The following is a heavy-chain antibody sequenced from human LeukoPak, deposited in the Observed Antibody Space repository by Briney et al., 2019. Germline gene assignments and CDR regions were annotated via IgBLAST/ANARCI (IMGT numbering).Heavy chain of an antibody. CDR2: ISSSGSTI. V-gene: IGHV3-48*03. D-gene: IGHD6-13*01. Sequence: PGGSLRLSCAASGFTFSSYEMNWVRQAPGKGLEWVSYISSSGSTIYYADSVKGRFTISRDNAKDSLYLQMNSLRAEDTAVYYCARVAAAGTEYFDYWGQGTLVTVSS. CDR1: GFTFSSYE. CDR3: ARVAAAGTEYFDY. J-gene: IGHJ4*02.